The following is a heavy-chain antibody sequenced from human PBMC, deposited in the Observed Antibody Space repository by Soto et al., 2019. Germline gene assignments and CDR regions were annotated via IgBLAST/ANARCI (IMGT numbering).Heavy chain of an antibody. Sequence: AEGSLRLSCAASGFTFSSYAMSWVRQAPGKGLEWVSAISSGSSDTWYADSVKGRFIISRDNAQNSLFLQMNTLRPEDTAMYYCARVAYWGPGTQVT. CDR3: ARVAY. CDR2: ISSGSSDT. J-gene: IGHJ4*02. V-gene: IGHV3-21*01. CDR1: GFTFSSYA.